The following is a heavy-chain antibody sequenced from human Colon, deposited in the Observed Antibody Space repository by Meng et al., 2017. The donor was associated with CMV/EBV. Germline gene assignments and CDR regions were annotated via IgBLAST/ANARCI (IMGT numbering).Heavy chain of an antibody. CDR3: AILAVAAAGNAFDI. CDR1: GFSFSSFV. V-gene: IGHV3-23*01. CDR2: ISDTGART. Sequence: GEFLKISCAGSGFSFSSFVISWVRQAPGKGLEWVSLISDTGARTYYADSVRGRFTISRDNSKNALLLEMNSLRAEDTAVYYCAILAVAAAGNAFDIWGQGTMVTVSS. J-gene: IGHJ3*02. D-gene: IGHD2-15*01.